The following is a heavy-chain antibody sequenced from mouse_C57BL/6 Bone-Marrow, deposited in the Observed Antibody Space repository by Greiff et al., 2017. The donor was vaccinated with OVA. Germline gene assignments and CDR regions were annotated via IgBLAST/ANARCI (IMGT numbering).Heavy chain of an antibody. CDR1: GYTFTSYW. J-gene: IGHJ4*01. D-gene: IGHD1-1*01. V-gene: IGHV1-55*01. Sequence: QVQLKQPGAELVKPGASVKMSCKASGYTFTSYWITWVKQRPGQGLEWIGDIYPGSGSTNYNEKFKSKATLTVDTSSSTAYMQLSSLTSEDSAVYYCALITTVVVDYAMDYWGQGTSVTVSS. CDR2: IYPGSGST. CDR3: ALITTVVVDYAMDY.